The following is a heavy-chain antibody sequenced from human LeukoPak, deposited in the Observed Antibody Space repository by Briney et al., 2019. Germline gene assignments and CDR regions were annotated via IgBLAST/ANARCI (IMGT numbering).Heavy chain of an antibody. CDR3: ARLQRRASGWYGYYGMDV. V-gene: IGHV4-4*02. CDR2: IYHSGST. J-gene: IGHJ6*02. Sequence: PSETLSLTCAVSGGSISSSNWWSWVRQPPGKGLEWIGEIYHSGSTNYNPSLKSRVTISVDKSKNQFSLKLSSVTAADTAVYYCARLQRRASGWYGYYGMDVWGQGTTVTVSS. CDR1: GGSISSSNW. D-gene: IGHD6-19*01.